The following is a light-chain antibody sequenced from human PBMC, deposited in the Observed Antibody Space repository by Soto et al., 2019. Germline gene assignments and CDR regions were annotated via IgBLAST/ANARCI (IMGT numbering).Light chain of an antibody. CDR1: SSNIGAGYD. V-gene: IGLV1-40*01. Sequence: QAVVTQPPSVSGAPGQRVTISCSRSSSNIGAGYDVHWYQQFPGTAPKLLIYGNNNRPSGVPDRFSGSKSGTSASLAITGLQAEDEADYYCQSFDTRLNSVVFGGGTKLTVL. CDR2: GNN. J-gene: IGLJ2*01. CDR3: QSFDTRLNSVV.